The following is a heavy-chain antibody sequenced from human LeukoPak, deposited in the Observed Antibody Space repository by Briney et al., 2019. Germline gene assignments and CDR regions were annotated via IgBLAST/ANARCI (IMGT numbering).Heavy chain of an antibody. Sequence: GGSLRLSCAAYGFTFNQYGMSWVRHAPGKGLEWVSSLSWNGGDTRYADSVKDRFTISRDNSKKSLYLQMDSLRAEDTALYYCARRGYPYYYYMDVWGTGTTVTVSS. V-gene: IGHV3-20*04. CDR1: GFTFNQYG. CDR3: ARRGYPYYYYMDV. J-gene: IGHJ6*03. D-gene: IGHD3-16*02. CDR2: LSWNGGDT.